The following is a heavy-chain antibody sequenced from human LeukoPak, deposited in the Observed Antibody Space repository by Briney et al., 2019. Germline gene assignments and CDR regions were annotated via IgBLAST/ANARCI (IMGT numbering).Heavy chain of an antibody. J-gene: IGHJ5*02. CDR2: IYGGGST. D-gene: IGHD6-13*01. CDR3: ARDLQQLKHNWFDP. CDR1: GLTVSGNY. Sequence: GGSLRLSCAPSGLTVSGNYMSWVRQAPGRGLEWVSSIYGGGSTYYANSVKGRFTISRDNSKNTLYLQMNSLRAEDTAVYYCARDLQQLKHNWFDPWGQGTLVTVSS. V-gene: IGHV3-53*01.